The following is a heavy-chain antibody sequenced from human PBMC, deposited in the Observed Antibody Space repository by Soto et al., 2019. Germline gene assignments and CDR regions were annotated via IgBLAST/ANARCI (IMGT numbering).Heavy chain of an antibody. J-gene: IGHJ3*02. D-gene: IGHD2-15*01. Sequence: QVQLQESGPGLVKPSGTLSLTCAVSSGSISSSNWWSWVRQPPGKGLEWIGEIYHSGSTNYNPSLKIRVTISVDKSKNKFSLKLSSVTAADTAVYYCARVELGYCSGGSCYSGAFDIWGQGTMVTVSS. CDR3: ARVELGYCSGGSCYSGAFDI. V-gene: IGHV4-4*02. CDR2: IYHSGST. CDR1: SGSISSSNW.